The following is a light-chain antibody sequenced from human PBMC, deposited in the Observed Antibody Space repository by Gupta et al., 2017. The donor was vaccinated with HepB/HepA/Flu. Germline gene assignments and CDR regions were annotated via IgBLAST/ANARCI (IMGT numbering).Light chain of an antibody. CDR2: AAS. V-gene: IGKV1D-16*01. CDR1: QDVSTW. CDR3: QHYSTYPLS. Sequence: DIQMTQSPSSLSASVGDRVTITCRASQDVSTWLAWYQQKPGTAPRSLIYAASSLQSGVPSRFSGSGSGTDFTLTISSLQPEDFATYFCQHYSTYPLSFGGGTKVEIK. J-gene: IGKJ4*01.